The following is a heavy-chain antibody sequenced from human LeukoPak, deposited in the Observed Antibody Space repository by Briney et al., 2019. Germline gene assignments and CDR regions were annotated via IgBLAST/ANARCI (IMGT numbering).Heavy chain of an antibody. D-gene: IGHD5-18*01. J-gene: IGHJ4*02. CDR2: IHPNTGSI. CDR3: ARMDTDAAMVTNIFEY. V-gene: IGHV1-46*01. Sequence: ASVKVSCKASGYTFTSRYMHWIRQAPGQGLQWMGVIHPNTGSISLAQKFQGRVTVTRDTSTSTAYMELSGLRSEDTAVYYCARMDTDAAMVTNIFEYWGQGTLVTVSS. CDR1: GYTFTSRY.